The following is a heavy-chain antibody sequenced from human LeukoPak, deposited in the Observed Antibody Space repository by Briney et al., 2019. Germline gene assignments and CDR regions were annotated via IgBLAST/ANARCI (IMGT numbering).Heavy chain of an antibody. V-gene: IGHV3-11*04. Sequence: PGGSLRLSCAASGFTFSDYYMSWIRQAQGKGPEWVSYISSSGSTIYYADSVKGRFTISRDNAKNSLYLQMNSLRAEDTAVYYCARDYGDSLYYFDYWGQGTLVTVSS. CDR2: ISSSGSTI. CDR3: ARDYGDSLYYFDY. J-gene: IGHJ4*02. CDR1: GFTFSDYY. D-gene: IGHD4-17*01.